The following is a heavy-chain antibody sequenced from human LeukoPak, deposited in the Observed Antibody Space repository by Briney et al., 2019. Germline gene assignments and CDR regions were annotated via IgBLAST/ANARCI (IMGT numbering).Heavy chain of an antibody. D-gene: IGHD3-3*01. V-gene: IGHV3-74*01. J-gene: IGHJ4*02. Sequence: GGSLRLSCAASGFTFGSYAMSWVRQAPGKGLVWVSRINSDGSSTSYADSVKGRFTISRDNAKNTLYLQMNSLRAEDTAVYYCARDLRRDNLLEGIGYWGQGTLVTVSS. CDR2: INSDGSST. CDR3: ARDLRRDNLLEGIGY. CDR1: GFTFGSYA.